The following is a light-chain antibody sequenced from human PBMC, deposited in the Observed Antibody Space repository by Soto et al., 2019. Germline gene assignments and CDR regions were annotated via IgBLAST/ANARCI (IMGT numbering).Light chain of an antibody. V-gene: IGLV2-14*01. CDR3: SSYTSSKV. CDR1: SSDVGGYNY. J-gene: IGLJ2*01. Sequence: QSALTQPASVSGSPGQSITISCTGTSSDVGGYNYVSWYQQHPGKAPKLMIYDVRNRPSGVSNRFSGSKSGNTASLTISGLQAEDEADDYCSSYTSSKVFGGGTKLTVL. CDR2: DVR.